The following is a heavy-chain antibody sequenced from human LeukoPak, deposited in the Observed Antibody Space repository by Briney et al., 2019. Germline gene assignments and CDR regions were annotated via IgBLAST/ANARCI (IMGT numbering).Heavy chain of an antibody. V-gene: IGHV3-23*01. CDR3: ARAQVGPLSGLWAPNRHIYGMDV. Sequence: QPGGSLRLSCTASGFSFSTHVMSWVRQAPGKGLEWVSAISTDSAGTYFTDSVKGRFTISRDNSKNTLYLQMNSLRVEDTAVYYCARAQVGPLSGLWAPNRHIYGMDVWGQGTTVTVSS. CDR2: ISTDSAGT. D-gene: IGHD3-9*01. J-gene: IGHJ6*02. CDR1: GFSFSTHV.